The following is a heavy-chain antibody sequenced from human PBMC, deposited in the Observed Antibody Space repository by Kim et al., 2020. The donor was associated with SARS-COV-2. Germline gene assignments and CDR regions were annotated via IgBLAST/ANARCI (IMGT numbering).Heavy chain of an antibody. CDR2: ISYDGSNK. CDR3: AKDPRGRLLWFGELVYGMDV. Sequence: GGSLRLSCAASGFTFSSYGMHWVRQAPGKGLEWVAVISYDGSNKYYADSVKGRFTISIDNSKNTLYLQMNILRAEDTAVYYCAKDPRGRLLWFGELVYGMDVWGKGTTVTVSS. V-gene: IGHV3-30*18. J-gene: IGHJ6*04. CDR1: GFTFSSYG. D-gene: IGHD3-10*01.